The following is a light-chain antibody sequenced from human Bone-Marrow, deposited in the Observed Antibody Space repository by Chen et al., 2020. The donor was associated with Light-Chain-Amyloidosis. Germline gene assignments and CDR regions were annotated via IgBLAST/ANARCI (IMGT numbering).Light chain of an antibody. Sequence: SYVLTQPSSVSVAPGQTATIACGGNNIGTPSVHWYQPTPGQPPLLVGYDDSDRPPGIPERLSGSNSGNTATLTISRVEAGDEADYYCQVWDRSSDRPVFGGGTKLTVL. J-gene: IGLJ3*02. CDR2: DDS. CDR1: NIGTPS. V-gene: IGLV3-21*02. CDR3: QVWDRSSDRPV.